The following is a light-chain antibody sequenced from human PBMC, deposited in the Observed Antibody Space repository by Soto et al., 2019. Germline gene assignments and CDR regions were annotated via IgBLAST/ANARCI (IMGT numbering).Light chain of an antibody. J-gene: IGKJ1*01. CDR3: QQRSNWPPT. CDR2: DAS. CDR1: QSVSSY. V-gene: IGKV3-11*01. Sequence: IALTQSPATLSLSPRERATLSCRASQSVSSYLAWYQQKPGQAPRLLIYDASNRATGIPARFSCSGSGTDFTLTISSLEPEDFAVYYCQQRSNWPPTVGQGTKVDSK.